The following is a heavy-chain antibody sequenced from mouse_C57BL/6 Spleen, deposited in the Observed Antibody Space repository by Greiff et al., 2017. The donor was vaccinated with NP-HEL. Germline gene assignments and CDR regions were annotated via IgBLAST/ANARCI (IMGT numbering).Heavy chain of an antibody. CDR2: INPNNGGT. CDR3: AREGDVGY. Sequence: VQLQQSGPELVKPGASVKISCKASGYTFTDYYMNWVKQSHGKSLEWIGDINPNNGGTSYNQKFKGKATLTVDKSSSTAYMELRSLTSEDSAVYYCAREGDVGYWGQGTTLTVSS. D-gene: IGHD3-3*01. J-gene: IGHJ2*01. CDR1: GYTFTDYY. V-gene: IGHV1-26*01.